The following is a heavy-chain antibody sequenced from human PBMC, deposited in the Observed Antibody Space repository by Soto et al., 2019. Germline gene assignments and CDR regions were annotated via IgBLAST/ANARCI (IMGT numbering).Heavy chain of an antibody. Sequence: QVQLQESGPGLVKPSETLSLTCTDSGGSVSSDSYYWSWIRQPPGKGLEWIGYIYYSGSTNYNPSLKSRVTISVDTSKNQFSLKLSSVTAADTAVYYCARQIRWPGGLFDYWGQGTLVTVSS. CDR3: ARQIRWPGGLFDY. J-gene: IGHJ4*02. D-gene: IGHD4-17*01. CDR1: GGSVSSDSYY. CDR2: IYYSGST. V-gene: IGHV4-61*01.